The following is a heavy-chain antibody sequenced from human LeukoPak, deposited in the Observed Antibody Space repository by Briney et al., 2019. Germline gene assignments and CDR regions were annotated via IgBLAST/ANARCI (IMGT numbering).Heavy chain of an antibody. CDR3: ARGGVQNRLKY. CDR1: GGSISSSSYY. Sequence: SETLSLTCTVSGGSISSSSYYWGWIRQPPGKGLEWIGSIYYSGSTYYNPSLKSRVTISVDTSKNQFSLKLSSVTAADTAVYYCARGGVQNRLKYWGQGTLVTVSS. V-gene: IGHV4-39*01. D-gene: IGHD1-14*01. J-gene: IGHJ4*02. CDR2: IYYSGST.